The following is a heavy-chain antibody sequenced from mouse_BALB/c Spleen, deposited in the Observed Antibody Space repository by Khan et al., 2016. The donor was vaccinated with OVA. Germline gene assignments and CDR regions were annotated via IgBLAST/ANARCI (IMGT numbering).Heavy chain of an antibody. Sequence: QVQLKESGPGLVAPSQNLSITCTVSGFSLNDYGVSWIRQPPGKGLEWLGVIWGGGSTYYNSALKSRLSITKDNSKSQVFLKMSSLQSDDTAIFYFAKGVWSYYYTLDYWGQGTSVTVSS. V-gene: IGHV2-6-5*01. CDR3: AKGVWSYYYTLDY. CDR2: IWGGGST. CDR1: GFSLNDYG. J-gene: IGHJ4*01.